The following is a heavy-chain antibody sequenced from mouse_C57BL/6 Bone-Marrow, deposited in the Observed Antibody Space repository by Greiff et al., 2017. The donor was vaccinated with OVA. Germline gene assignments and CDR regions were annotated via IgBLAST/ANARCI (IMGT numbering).Heavy chain of an antibody. V-gene: IGHV1-54*01. CDR3: ARGVLRYLFDY. CDR2: INPGSGGT. CDR1: GYAFTNYL. Sequence: QVQLQQSGAELVRPGTSVKVSCKASGYAFTNYLIEWVKQRPGQGLEWIGVINPGSGGTNYNEKFKGKATLTADKSSSTAYMQLSCLTSEDSAVYFCARGVLRYLFDYWGQGTTLTVSS. D-gene: IGHD1-1*01. J-gene: IGHJ2*01.